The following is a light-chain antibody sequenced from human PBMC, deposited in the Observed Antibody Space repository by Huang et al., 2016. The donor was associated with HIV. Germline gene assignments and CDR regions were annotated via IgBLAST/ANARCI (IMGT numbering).Light chain of an antibody. CDR1: ENIVYS. J-gene: IGKJ4*01. CDR2: AAS. CDR3: QQSRSLPRT. V-gene: IGKV1-39*01. Sequence: DIQLTQSPSSLSASVGDGITITCRASENIVYSLSWFRQRPGRAPEVLIYAASRLHAGFPSKVRATGSGTNFTLSIDGLGPEAFATYYCQQSRSLPRTYGGGTKVDI.